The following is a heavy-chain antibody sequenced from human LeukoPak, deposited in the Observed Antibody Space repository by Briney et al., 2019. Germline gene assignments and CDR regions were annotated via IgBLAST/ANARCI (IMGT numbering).Heavy chain of an antibody. J-gene: IGHJ4*02. CDR3: AKDDRRKDIVVVPAALDY. Sequence: QAGGSLRLSCAASGFTVSSNEMSWVRQAPGKGLEWVSSISGGSTYYADSVKGRFTISRDNSKNTLYLQMNSLRAEDTAVYYCAKDDRRKDIVVVPAALDYWGQGTLVTVSS. D-gene: IGHD2-2*01. CDR2: ISGGST. CDR1: GFTVSSNE. V-gene: IGHV3-38-3*01.